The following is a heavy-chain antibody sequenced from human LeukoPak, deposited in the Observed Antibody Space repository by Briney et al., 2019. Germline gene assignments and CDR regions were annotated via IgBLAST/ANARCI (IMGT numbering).Heavy chain of an antibody. CDR1: GGSISSYY. CDR3: ARATDTAMVMAFDY. CDR2: IYTSGST. Sequence: SETLSLTCTVSGGSISSYYWSWIRQPAGKGLEWIGRIYTSGSTNYNPSLKSRVTMSVDTSKNQFSLKLSSVTAADTAVYYCARATDTAMVMAFDYWGQGTLVTVSS. J-gene: IGHJ4*02. V-gene: IGHV4-4*07. D-gene: IGHD5-18*01.